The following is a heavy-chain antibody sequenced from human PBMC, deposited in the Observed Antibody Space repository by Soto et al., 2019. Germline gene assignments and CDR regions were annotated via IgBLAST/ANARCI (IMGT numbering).Heavy chain of an antibody. J-gene: IGHJ4*02. CDR1: GGSISSYY. CDR3: ARGSLAPDY. CDR2: IYYSGST. D-gene: IGHD1-26*01. V-gene: IGHV4-59*01. Sequence: SETLSLTCTVSGGSISSYYWSWIRQPPGKGLEWIGYIYYSGSTNYNPSLKSRVTISVDTSKNQFSLRLSSVTAAGTAVHYCARGSLAPDYWGQGTLVTVSS.